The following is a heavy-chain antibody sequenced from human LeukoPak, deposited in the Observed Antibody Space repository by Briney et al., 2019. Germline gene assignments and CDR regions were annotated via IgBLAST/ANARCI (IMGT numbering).Heavy chain of an antibody. CDR2: INPNSGGT. Sequence: ASVKVSCKASGHTFTGYYMHWVRQAPGQGLEWMGWINPNSGGTNYAQKFQGRVTMTRDTSISTACMELSRLRSDDTAVYYCARDRYYYGSGSYYAVYYYYYGMDVWGQGTTVTVSS. D-gene: IGHD3-10*01. V-gene: IGHV1-2*02. CDR1: GHTFTGYY. J-gene: IGHJ6*02. CDR3: ARDRYYYGSGSYYAVYYYYYGMDV.